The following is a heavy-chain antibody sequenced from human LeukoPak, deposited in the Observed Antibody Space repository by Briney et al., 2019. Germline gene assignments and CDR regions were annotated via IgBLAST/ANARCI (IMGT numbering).Heavy chain of an antibody. CDR1: GYTFTSYY. D-gene: IGHD6-19*01. J-gene: IGHJ4*02. CDR2: INPSGGST. CDR3: AREREFGSGSYYFDY. V-gene: IGHV1-46*01. Sequence: GASVKVSCKASGYTFTSYYMHWVRQAPGQGLEWMGIINPSGGSTSYAQKFQGRVTMTRDTSTSTVYMELSSLRSEDTAVYYCAREREFGSGSYYFDYWGQGTLVTVSS.